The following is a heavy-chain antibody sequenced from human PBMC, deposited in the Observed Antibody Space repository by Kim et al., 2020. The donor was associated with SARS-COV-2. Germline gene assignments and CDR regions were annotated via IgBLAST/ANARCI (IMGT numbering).Heavy chain of an antibody. CDR3: ARDSEQGVVPTFDY. J-gene: IGHJ4*02. D-gene: IGHD3-3*01. CDR1: GFTFSSYA. Sequence: GGSLRLSCAASGFTFSSYAMHWVRQAPGKGLEWVAVISYDGSNKYYADSVKGRFTISRDNSKNTLYLQMNSLRAEDTAVYYCARDSEQGVVPTFDYGGQGTLVTVPS. V-gene: IGHV3-30-3*01. CDR2: ISYDGSNK.